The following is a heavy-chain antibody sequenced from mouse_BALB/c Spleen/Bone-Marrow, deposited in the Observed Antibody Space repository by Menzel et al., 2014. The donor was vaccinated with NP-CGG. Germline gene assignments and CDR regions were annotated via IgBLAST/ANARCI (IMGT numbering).Heavy chain of an antibody. D-gene: IGHD4-1*01. V-gene: IGHV5-9*02. J-gene: IGHJ2*01. CDR3: ARPLTGAYFDY. CDR1: GFAFSSYD. Sequence: EVMLVESGGGLVKPGGSLKLSCAASGFAFSSYDMSWVRQTPEKRLEWVATISSGGSYTYYPDSVKGRFTIPRDNARNTLYLQMSSLRSEDTALYYCARPLTGAYFDYWGQGTTLTVSS. CDR2: ISSGGSYT.